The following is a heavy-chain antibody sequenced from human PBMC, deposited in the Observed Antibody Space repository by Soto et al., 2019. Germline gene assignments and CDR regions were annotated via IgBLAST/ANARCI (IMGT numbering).Heavy chain of an antibody. CDR3: ARVGEAYYYYYGMDV. Sequence: GGSLRLSCAASGFTFSSYGMHWVRQAPGKGLEWVAVIWYDGSNKYYADSVRGRFTISRDNSKNTLYLQMNSLRAEDTAVYYCARVGEAYYYYYGMDVWGQGTTVTVSS. CDR2: IWYDGSNK. CDR1: GFTFSSYG. V-gene: IGHV3-33*01. J-gene: IGHJ6*02.